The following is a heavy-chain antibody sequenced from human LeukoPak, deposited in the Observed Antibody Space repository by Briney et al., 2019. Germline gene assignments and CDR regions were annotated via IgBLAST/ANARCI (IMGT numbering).Heavy chain of an antibody. CDR3: AKDHLLQSAVSTCFDY. V-gene: IGHV3-48*03. CDR1: GFTFSSYE. Sequence: QPGGSLRLSCAASGFTFSSYEMNWVRQAPGKGLEWVSYISSSGGTIYYAESVKGRFTISRDNSRNTLYLQMNSLRAEDTAVYYCAKDHLLQSAVSTCFDYWGQGTLVTVSS. D-gene: IGHD4-11*01. J-gene: IGHJ4*02. CDR2: ISSSGGTI.